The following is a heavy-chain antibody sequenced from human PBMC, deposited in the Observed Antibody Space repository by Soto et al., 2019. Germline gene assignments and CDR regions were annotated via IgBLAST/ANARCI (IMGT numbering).Heavy chain of an antibody. D-gene: IGHD2-2*01. CDR3: ASVGCSSTSHLGELDY. CDR1: GYPFTSYG. J-gene: IGHJ4*02. Sequence: APVKVSCKASGYPFTSYGISWVRQAPGQGLEWMGWISAYNGNTNYAQKLQGRVTMTTDTSTSTAYMVLRSLRSDDTAVYYCASVGCSSTSHLGELDYWGQGTLVTDSS. V-gene: IGHV1-18*01. CDR2: ISAYNGNT.